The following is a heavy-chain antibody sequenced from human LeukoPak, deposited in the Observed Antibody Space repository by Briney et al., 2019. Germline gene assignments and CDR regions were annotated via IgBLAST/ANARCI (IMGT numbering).Heavy chain of an antibody. J-gene: IGHJ4*02. Sequence: SGGSLRLSCAASGFTFSNYGMHWVRQAPGKGLEWVAVISYDGSNKYYADSVKGRFTISRDNSKNTLYLQMNSLRAEDTAVYYCAKGITMVRALDYWGQGTLVTVSS. V-gene: IGHV3-30*18. CDR1: GFTFSNYG. D-gene: IGHD3-10*01. CDR2: ISYDGSNK. CDR3: AKGITMVRALDY.